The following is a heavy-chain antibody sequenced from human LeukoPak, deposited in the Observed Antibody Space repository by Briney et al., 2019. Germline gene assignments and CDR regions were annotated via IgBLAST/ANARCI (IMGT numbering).Heavy chain of an antibody. V-gene: IGHV1-69*13. Sequence: PSVKVSCKASGGTFSSYAISWVRQAPGQGLEWMGGIIPIFGTANYAQKFQGRVTITADQSTSTPSMELSSLRSEDTAVYYCARDGAYCGGDCYSSSGYAFDIWGQGPMVPVSS. CDR1: GGTFSSYA. J-gene: IGHJ3*02. CDR2: IIPIFGTA. CDR3: ARDGAYCGGDCYSSSGYAFDI. D-gene: IGHD2-21*02.